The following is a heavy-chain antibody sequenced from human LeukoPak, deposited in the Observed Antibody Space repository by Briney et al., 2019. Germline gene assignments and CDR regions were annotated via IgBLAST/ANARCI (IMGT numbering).Heavy chain of an antibody. D-gene: IGHD7-27*01. CDR3: AKPWGSRIQYFDY. Sequence: GGSLRLSCAASGFTFSSYAMSWVRQAPGKGLEWVSAISGSGGSTYYADSVKGRFTISRDNSKSTLYLQMNSLRAEDTAVYYCAKPWGSRIQYFDYWGQGTLVTVSS. CDR2: ISGSGGST. J-gene: IGHJ4*02. CDR1: GFTFSSYA. V-gene: IGHV3-23*01.